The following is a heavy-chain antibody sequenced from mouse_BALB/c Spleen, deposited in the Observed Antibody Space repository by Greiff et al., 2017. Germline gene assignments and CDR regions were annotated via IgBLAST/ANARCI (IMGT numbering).Heavy chain of an antibody. D-gene: IGHD1-1*01. CDR3: ARYNYGNAMDY. CDR2: INPGSGGT. CDR1: GYAFTNYL. J-gene: IGHJ4*01. V-gene: IGHV1-54*03. Sequence: QVQLKESGAELVRPGTSVKVSCKASGYAFTNYLIEWVKQRPGQGLEWIGVINPGSGGTNYNEKFKGKATLTADKSSSTAYMQLSSLTSDDSAVYFCARYNYGNAMDYWGQGTSVTVSS.